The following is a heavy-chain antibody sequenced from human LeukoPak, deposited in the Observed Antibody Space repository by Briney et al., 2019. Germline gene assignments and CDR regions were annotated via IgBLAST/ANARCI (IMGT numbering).Heavy chain of an antibody. CDR2: ISAYNGNT. J-gene: IGHJ4*02. CDR1: VYTFTSCG. Sequence: ASVKVSCKASVYTFTSCGISWVRQAPGQGLEGMGWISAYNGNTNYAQKLQGRVTMTTDTPTSTAYMELRSLRSDDTAVYYCARVSSGYDSSGFDYWGQGTLVTVSS. V-gene: IGHV1-18*01. CDR3: ARVSSGYDSSGFDY. D-gene: IGHD5-12*01.